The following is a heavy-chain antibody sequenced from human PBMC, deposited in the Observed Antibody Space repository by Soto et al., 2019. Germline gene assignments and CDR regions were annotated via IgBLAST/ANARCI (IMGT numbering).Heavy chain of an antibody. J-gene: IGHJ6*02. CDR2: ISGYNGNT. Sequence: QVQLVQSGAEVKKPGASVTVSCKASGYTFTNYGFSWVRQAPGQGLEWMGWISGYNGNTKYAEKFQNRVTMPTDTSTNTAHMELRSLRSDDTAVYYCAREGQAPYYYYGMDVWGQGTAVTVSS. CDR3: AREGQAPYYYYGMDV. V-gene: IGHV1-18*01. CDR1: GYTFTNYG.